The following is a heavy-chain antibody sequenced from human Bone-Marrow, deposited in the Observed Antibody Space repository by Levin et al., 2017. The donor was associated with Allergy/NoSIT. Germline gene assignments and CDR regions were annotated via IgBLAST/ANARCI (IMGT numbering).Heavy chain of an antibody. CDR3: AKEHYGSGSHYSRDYYYQMDV. CDR2: SWYDGSNE. Sequence: GGSLRLSCAASGFIFNNFGMHWVRQAPGKGLEWVAVSWYDGSNEYYVDSVKGRFTISRDNSKNTLYLQMNNLRVEDTAVYYCAKEHYGSGSHYSRDYYYQMDVWGEGTTVTVSS. J-gene: IGHJ6*03. CDR1: GFIFNNFG. V-gene: IGHV3-33*06. D-gene: IGHD3-10*01.